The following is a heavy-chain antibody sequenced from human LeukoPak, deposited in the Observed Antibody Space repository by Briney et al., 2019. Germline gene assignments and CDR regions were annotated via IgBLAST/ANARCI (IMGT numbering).Heavy chain of an antibody. Sequence: EWVANIKQDGSEKYYVVSVKGRFTISRDNAKNSLYLQMNSLRAEDTALYYCARYVTALDYWGQVTLVTVSS. D-gene: IGHD2-21*02. J-gene: IGHJ4*02. CDR3: ARYVTALDY. CDR2: IKQDGSEK. V-gene: IGHV3-7*03.